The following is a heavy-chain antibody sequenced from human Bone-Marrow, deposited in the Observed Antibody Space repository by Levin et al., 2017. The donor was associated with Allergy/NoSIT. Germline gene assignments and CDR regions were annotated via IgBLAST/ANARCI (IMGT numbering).Heavy chain of an antibody. Sequence: GESLKISCVASGFSLSSYWMHWVRQVPGKGLLWVSRIKTDGSSASYADSVKGRFTIFRDNAENTVYLQMNSLRAEDTAVYYCARKMVRGIDDPFDMWGQGTMVTVSS. CDR3: ARKMVRGIDDPFDM. J-gene: IGHJ3*02. CDR1: GFSLSSYW. V-gene: IGHV3-74*01. CDR2: IKTDGSSA. D-gene: IGHD3-10*01.